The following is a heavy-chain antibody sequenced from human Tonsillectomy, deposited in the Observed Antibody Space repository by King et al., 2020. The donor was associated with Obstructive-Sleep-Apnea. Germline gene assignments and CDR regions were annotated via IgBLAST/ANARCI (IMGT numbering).Heavy chain of an antibody. Sequence: LQLVQSGAEVKKPGASVKVSCKPSGYTFTSYYTHWVRQAPGQGLDWMGITNPITTKTRFAQKFQGKVTLTRDTSTSTVYMDLTRLRSEDTAVYYCARGAGDDAFDIWGQGTLVTVSS. CDR2: TNPITTKT. CDR3: ARGAGDDAFDI. J-gene: IGHJ3*02. V-gene: IGHV1-46*01. CDR1: GYTFTSYY. D-gene: IGHD7-27*01.